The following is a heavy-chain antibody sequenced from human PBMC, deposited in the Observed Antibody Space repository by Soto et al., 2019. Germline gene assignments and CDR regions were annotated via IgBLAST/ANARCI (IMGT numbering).Heavy chain of an antibody. CDR2: VNPSGGHT. J-gene: IGHJ4*02. D-gene: IGHD2-21*02. V-gene: IGHV1-46*01. Sequence: QVQLVQSGAEVKKPGASVKVSCKASGDTFTDYYIHWVRQAPGQGLEWMGTVNPSGGHTTYAQNFRGRMTKTRDTSTSTLYMELTSLTSEDTAVYYCARGGHVVVVTAALDYWGQGTLVTVSS. CDR1: GDTFTDYY. CDR3: ARGGHVVVVTAALDY.